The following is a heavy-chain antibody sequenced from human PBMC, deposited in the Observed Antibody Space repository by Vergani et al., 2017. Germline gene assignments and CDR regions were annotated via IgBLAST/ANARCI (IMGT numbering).Heavy chain of an antibody. CDR2: IIPIFGTA. Sequence: QVQLVQSGAEVKKPGSSVKVSCKASGGTFSSYAISWVRQAPGQGLEWMGGIIPIFGTANYAQKFQGRVTMTEDTSTDTGYMELSSLRSEDTAVYYCATPRLRFSYYYYYGMDVWGQGTTVTVSS. CDR3: ATPRLRFSYYYYYGMDV. J-gene: IGHJ6*02. D-gene: IGHD5-12*01. V-gene: IGHV1-69*06. CDR1: GGTFSSYA.